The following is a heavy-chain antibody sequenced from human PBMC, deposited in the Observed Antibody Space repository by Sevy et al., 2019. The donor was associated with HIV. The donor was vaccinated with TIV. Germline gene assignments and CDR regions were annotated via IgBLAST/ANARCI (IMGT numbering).Heavy chain of an antibody. V-gene: IGHV3-53*01. D-gene: IGHD3-3*01. CDR2: IYSGGST. J-gene: IGHJ5*02. CDR3: ARGRGVFGAVAINWFDP. Sequence: GGSLRLSCAASGFTVSSSYMTWVRQPPGKGLEWVSVIYSGGSTYYADSVKGRFTISGDNSKNTLYLQMNNLRADDTAVYYCARGRGVFGAVAINWFDPWGQRALVTVSS. CDR1: GFTVSSSY.